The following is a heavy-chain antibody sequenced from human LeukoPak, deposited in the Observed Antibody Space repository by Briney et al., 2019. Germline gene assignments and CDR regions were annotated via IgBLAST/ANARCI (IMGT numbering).Heavy chain of an antibody. CDR1: GFTFSDYT. CDR2: ISSTSRFI. Sequence: GGSLRLSCAASGFTFSDYTITWVRQSPGKGLEWVSSISSTSRFIYHADSVKGRFSISRDNAKNSLSLQMNTLRAEDTAVYYCARVAGRGWGPITADVTAYLDSWGQGTLVTVSS. V-gene: IGHV3-21*01. D-gene: IGHD6-13*01. J-gene: IGHJ4*02. CDR3: ARVAGRGWGPITADVTAYLDS.